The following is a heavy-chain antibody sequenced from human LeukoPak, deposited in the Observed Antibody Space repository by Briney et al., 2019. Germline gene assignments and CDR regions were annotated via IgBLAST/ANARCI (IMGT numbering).Heavy chain of an antibody. CDR2: IYYSGST. CDR3: ARDFRN. Sequence: SETLSLTCTVPGGSISSGGYSWSWIRQHPGKGLEWIGYIYYSGSTYYNASLKSRVTISVDTSKNQFSLKLSSVTAADTAVYYCARDFRNWGQGTLVTVSS. V-gene: IGHV4-31*03. J-gene: IGHJ4*02. CDR1: GGSISSGGYS.